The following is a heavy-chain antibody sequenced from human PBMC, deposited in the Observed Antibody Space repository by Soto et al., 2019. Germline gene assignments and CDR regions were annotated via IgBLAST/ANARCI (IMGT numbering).Heavy chain of an antibody. Sequence: GGSLRLSCAASGFTFSSYSMNWVRQAPGKGLEWVSSISSSSSYIYYADSVKGRFTISRDNAKNSLYLQMNSLRAEDTAVYYCARGSDYGDQAAAFDYWGQGTLVTVSS. D-gene: IGHD4-17*01. CDR2: ISSSSSYI. CDR1: GFTFSSYS. J-gene: IGHJ4*02. V-gene: IGHV3-21*01. CDR3: ARGSDYGDQAAAFDY.